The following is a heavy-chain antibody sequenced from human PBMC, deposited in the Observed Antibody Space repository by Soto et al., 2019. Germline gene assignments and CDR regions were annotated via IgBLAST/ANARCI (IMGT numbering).Heavy chain of an antibody. CDR1: GFTFSSYG. V-gene: IGHV3-30*02. J-gene: IGHJ6*02. D-gene: IGHD3-3*01. CDR2: IWNDGNNK. CDR3: VKSSRRDITASRGMDV. Sequence: GGSLRLSCAASGFTFSSYGMHWVRQAPGKGLEYVPGIWNDGNNKYNAESVKGRFTISRDNSKNTLYLQMSGLRAEDTAVYYCVKSSRRDITASRGMDVWGQGTTVTVSS.